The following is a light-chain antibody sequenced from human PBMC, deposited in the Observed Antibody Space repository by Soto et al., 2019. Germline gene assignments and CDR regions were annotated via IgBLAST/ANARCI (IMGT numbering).Light chain of an antibody. Sequence: DIQMTQSPSTLSASVGDGVTITCRASQNISVWLAWYQQRPGKAPKFLIYDASSLETGVPSRFSGSGSGTEFTLTIRSLQPDDFATYYCQQYDSSSPPVGQGTKLEIK. CDR3: QQYDSSSPP. J-gene: IGKJ2*01. CDR2: DAS. V-gene: IGKV1-5*01. CDR1: QNISVW.